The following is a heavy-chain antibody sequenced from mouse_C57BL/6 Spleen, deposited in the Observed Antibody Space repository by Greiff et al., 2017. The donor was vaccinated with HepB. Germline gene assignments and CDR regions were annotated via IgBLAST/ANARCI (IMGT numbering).Heavy chain of an antibody. Sequence: EVQLQQSGPELVKPGASVKISCKASGYTFTDYYMNWVKQSHGKSLEWIGDINPNNGGTSYNQKFKGKATLTVDKSSSTAYMELRSLTSEDSAVYYCARTYYGSSYVDAMDYWGQGTSFTVSS. CDR2: INPNNGGT. J-gene: IGHJ4*01. V-gene: IGHV1-26*01. CDR3: ARTYYGSSYVDAMDY. D-gene: IGHD1-1*01. CDR1: GYTFTDYY.